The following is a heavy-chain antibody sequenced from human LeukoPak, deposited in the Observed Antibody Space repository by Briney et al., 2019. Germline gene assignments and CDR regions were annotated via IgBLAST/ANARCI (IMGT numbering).Heavy chain of an antibody. V-gene: IGHV3-21*04. CDR1: GFTFSSYS. Sequence: GGSLRLSCAASGFTFSSYSMNWVRQAPGKGLEWVSSISSSSSYIYYADSVKGRFTISRDNAKNSLYLQMNSLRAEDTAVYYCAKVKAYSGSYVDYWGQGTLVTVSS. D-gene: IGHD1-26*01. J-gene: IGHJ4*02. CDR3: AKVKAYSGSYVDY. CDR2: ISSSSSYI.